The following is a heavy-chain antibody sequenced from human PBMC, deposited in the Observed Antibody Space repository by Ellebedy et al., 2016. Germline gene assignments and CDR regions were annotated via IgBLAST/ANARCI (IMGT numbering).Heavy chain of an antibody. J-gene: IGHJ3*02. CDR2: ISGSGGST. CDR3: AKRLASGEWLLLRGAFDI. CDR1: GFTFSSYA. V-gene: IGHV3-23*01. D-gene: IGHD3-22*01. Sequence: GGSLRLSCAASGFTFSSYAMSWVRQAPGKGLEWVSAISGSGGSTYYADSVKGRFTISRDNSKNTLYLQMNSLRAEDTAVYYCAKRLASGEWLLLRGAFDIWGQGTMVTVSS.